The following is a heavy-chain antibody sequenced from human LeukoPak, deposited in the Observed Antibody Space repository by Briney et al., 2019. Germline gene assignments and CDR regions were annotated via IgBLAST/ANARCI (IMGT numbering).Heavy chain of an antibody. CDR3: AKESTVTPGNVNWFDS. V-gene: IGHV3-23*01. CDR2: ISGSGGNT. CDR1: GFTFSSYG. D-gene: IGHD4-17*01. Sequence: GGSLRLSCVVSGFTFSSYGMTWVRQAPGKGLEWVSSISGSGGNTYYADSVKGRFTISRDNSKNTLYLQMNSLRADDTAVYYCAKESTVTPGNVNWFDSWGQGTLVTVSS. J-gene: IGHJ5*01.